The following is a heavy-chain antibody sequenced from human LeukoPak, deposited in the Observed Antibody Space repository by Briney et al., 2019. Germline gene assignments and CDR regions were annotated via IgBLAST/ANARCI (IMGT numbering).Heavy chain of an antibody. CDR2: MNPNSGNT. CDR1: GGTFSSYA. J-gene: IGHJ6*02. CDR3: ARGHYYYYYGMDV. Sequence: ASVKVSCKASGGTFSSYAISWVRQAPGQGLEWMGWMNPNSGNTGYAQKFQGRVTMTRNTSISTAYMELSSLRSEDTAVYYCARGHYYYYYGMDVWGQGTTVTVSS. V-gene: IGHV1-8*02.